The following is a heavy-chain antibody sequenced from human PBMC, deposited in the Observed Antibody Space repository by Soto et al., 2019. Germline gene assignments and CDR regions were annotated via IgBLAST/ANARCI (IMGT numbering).Heavy chain of an antibody. CDR2: IDPTGSPT. CDR3: VKDRVSDGIYSSDY. V-gene: IGHV3-23*05. CDR1: GFSFSVCS. J-gene: IGHJ4*02. D-gene: IGHD2-15*01. Sequence: PRGSLTLSCASSGFSFSVCSINWFRLAPGKGLEWVSFIDPTGSPTYYCDSVKGRFTVSKDISRKTVYLQMNSLRVGDMAIYDCVKDRVSDGIYSSDYWGRGVLVTVS.